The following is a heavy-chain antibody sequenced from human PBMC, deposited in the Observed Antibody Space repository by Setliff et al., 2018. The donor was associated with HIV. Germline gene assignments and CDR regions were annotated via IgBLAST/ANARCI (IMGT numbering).Heavy chain of an antibody. CDR1: GGSFSGY. J-gene: IGHJ4*02. D-gene: IGHD2-2*01. V-gene: IGHV4-34*01. CDR3: VASSSWSCRLNY. CDR2: INHSGNT. Sequence: SETLSLTCAVYGGSFSGYWSWIRQSPGKGLEWLGEINHSGNTHYNPSLMSRLTISIDTSKKQFSLKLTSVTAADAAIYYCVASSSWSCRLNYWGQGTLVTVSS.